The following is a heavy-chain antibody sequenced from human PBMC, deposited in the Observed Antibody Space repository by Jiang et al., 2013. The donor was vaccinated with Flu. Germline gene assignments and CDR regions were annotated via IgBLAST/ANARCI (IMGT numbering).Heavy chain of an antibody. V-gene: IGHV6-1*01. CDR2: TYYRSKWYS. CDR3: ARDGATVTAFDI. Sequence: TNSDAWNWIRQSPSRGLEWLGRTYYRSKWYSDYAVSVKSRIAINPDTSNNQFSLLLNSVTPEDTAVYYCARDGATVTAFDIWGPGTMVTVSS. D-gene: IGHD4-17*01. CDR1: TNSDA. J-gene: IGHJ3*02.